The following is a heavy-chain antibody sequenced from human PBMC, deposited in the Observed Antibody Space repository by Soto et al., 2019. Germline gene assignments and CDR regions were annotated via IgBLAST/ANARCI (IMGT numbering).Heavy chain of an antibody. CDR1: GFTFTSSA. J-gene: IGHJ6*02. CDR3: AADGESDFWSGPVYYYGMDV. V-gene: IGHV1-58*01. Sequence: SVKVSCKASGFTFTSSAVQWVRQARGQRLEWIGWIVVGSGNTNYAQKFQERVTITRDMSTSTAYMELSSLRSEDTAVYYCAADGESDFWSGPVYYYGMDVWGQGTTVTVSS. CDR2: IVVGSGNT. D-gene: IGHD3-3*01.